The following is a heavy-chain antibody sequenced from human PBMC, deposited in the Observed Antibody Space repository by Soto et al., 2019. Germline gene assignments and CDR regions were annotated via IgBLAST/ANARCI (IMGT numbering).Heavy chain of an antibody. CDR3: TTDLKGDQYWYFDL. CDR1: GFTFSNAW. CDR2: IKSKTDGGTT. Sequence: ESGGGLVKPGGSLRLSCAASGFTFSNAWMSWVRQAPGKGLEWVGRIKSKTDGGTTDYAAPVKGRFTISRDDSKNTLYLQMNSLKTEDTAVYYCTTDLKGDQYWYFDLWGRGTMVTVSS. J-gene: IGHJ2*01. V-gene: IGHV3-15*01. D-gene: IGHD2-21*02.